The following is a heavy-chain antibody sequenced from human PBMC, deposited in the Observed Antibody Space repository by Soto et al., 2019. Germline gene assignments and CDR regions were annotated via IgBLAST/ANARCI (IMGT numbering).Heavy chain of an antibody. V-gene: IGHV4-31*03. CDR1: GGSISNSGHY. D-gene: IGHD4-17*01. CDR2: IHDSGHA. Sequence: QVQLQESGPGLVKPSQTLSLTCTVSGGSISNSGHYWSWVRQRPGKGLEWVGYIHDSGHADYNPILKSRASISVDSSKNQVSLKLTSVTAADTSMYFCVRDKFSYGDNGWFDPWGQGILATVS. CDR3: VRDKFSYGDNGWFDP. J-gene: IGHJ5*02.